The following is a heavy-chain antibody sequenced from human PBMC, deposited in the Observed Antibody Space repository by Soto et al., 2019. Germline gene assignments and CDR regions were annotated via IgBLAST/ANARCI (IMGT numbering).Heavy chain of an antibody. J-gene: IGHJ6*03. CDR2: ISSSGSTI. D-gene: IGHD6-13*01. CDR1: GFTFSDYY. V-gene: IGHV3-11*01. Sequence: GGSLRLSCAASGFTFSDYYMSWIRQAPGKGLEWVSYISSSGSTIYYADSVKGRFTISRDNAKNSLYLQMNSLRAEDTAVYYCAREGSSSWSGGDYYYYYYMDVWGKGTTVTVSS. CDR3: AREGSSSWSGGDYYYYYYMDV.